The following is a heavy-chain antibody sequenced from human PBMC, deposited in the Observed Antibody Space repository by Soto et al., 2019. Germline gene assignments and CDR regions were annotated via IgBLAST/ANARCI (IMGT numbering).Heavy chain of an antibody. CDR1: GGSMTSSHW. Sequence: PSETLSLTCAVSGGSMTSSHWWTWVRQSPGQGLEWIGEVSHTGTANYESSLKSRVTVSVDTSKNQFSLILTSVTAADTAIYYCAGAVDFWSGYFHYWGQGTLVTVSS. D-gene: IGHD3-3*01. J-gene: IGHJ4*02. CDR3: AGAVDFWSGYFHY. V-gene: IGHV4-4*02. CDR2: VSHTGTA.